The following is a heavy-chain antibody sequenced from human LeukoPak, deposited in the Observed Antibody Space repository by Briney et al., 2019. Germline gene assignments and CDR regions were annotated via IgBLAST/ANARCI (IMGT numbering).Heavy chain of an antibody. D-gene: IGHD1-26*01. V-gene: IGHV3-11*01. CDR3: ARDNSVGDYAWWFDP. CDR2: ISSSGSTI. Sequence: PGGTLRLSCAASGLTFSDYYLSWIRQAPGKGLEWVSYISSSGSTIYYADSVKGRFTISRHNANNSLYLQMNSLRAEDTAVYYCARDNSVGDYAWWFDPWGQGTLVTVSS. J-gene: IGHJ5*02. CDR1: GLTFSDYY.